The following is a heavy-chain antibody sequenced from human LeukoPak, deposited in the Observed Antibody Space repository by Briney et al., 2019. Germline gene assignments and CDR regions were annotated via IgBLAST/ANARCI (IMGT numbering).Heavy chain of an antibody. D-gene: IGHD3-10*01. V-gene: IGHV3-48*03. J-gene: IGHJ5*02. CDR2: ISSSGSTI. Sequence: PGGSLRLSCAASGFTFSSYEMNWVRQAPGKGLEWVSYISSSGSTIYYADSVKGRFTISRDNAKNSLYLQMNSLRAEDTAVYYCARDVGSPFGAFWFDPWGQGTLVTVSS. CDR3: ARDVGSPFGAFWFDP. CDR1: GFTFSSYE.